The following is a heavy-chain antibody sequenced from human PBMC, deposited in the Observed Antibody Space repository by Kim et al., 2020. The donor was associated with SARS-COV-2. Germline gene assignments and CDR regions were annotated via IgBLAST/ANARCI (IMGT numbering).Heavy chain of an antibody. Sequence: GGSLRLSCAASGFTFSSRAMSWVRQAPGKGPEWVASVNNGGNAYYADSVKGRFTVSRDITRDTLYLQMNRLRAEDTALSFCAKDHTSSGWHAFDSWGQGT. V-gene: IGHV3-23*01. J-gene: IGHJ4*02. CDR2: VNNGGNA. D-gene: IGHD6-19*01. CDR1: GFTFSSRA. CDR3: AKDHTSSGWHAFDS.